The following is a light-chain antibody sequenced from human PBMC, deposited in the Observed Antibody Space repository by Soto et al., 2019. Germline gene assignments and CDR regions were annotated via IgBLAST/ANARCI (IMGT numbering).Light chain of an antibody. V-gene: IGLV2-14*01. J-gene: IGLJ2*01. CDR3: SSYTSSSTLV. CDR2: EVS. CDR1: SSDVTSYNY. Sequence: QSVLTQPASVSGSPGQSITISCTGTSSDVTSYNYVSWYQQHPGKAPKLLIYEVSDRPSGVSNRVSGSKSGNTASLTISGLQAEDEADYYCSSYTSSSTLVFGGGTKLTV.